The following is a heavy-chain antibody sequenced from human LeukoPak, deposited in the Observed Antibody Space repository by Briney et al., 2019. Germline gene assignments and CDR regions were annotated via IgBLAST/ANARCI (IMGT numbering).Heavy chain of an antibody. Sequence: ASVKVSCKASGYTFTGYYMHWVRQAPGQGLEWMGWINPNSDGTNYAQKFQGRVTMTRDTSISTAYMELSRLRSDDTAVYYCARCLTGDLRWFDPWGQGTLVTVSS. CDR3: ARCLTGDLRWFDP. CDR2: INPNSDGT. CDR1: GYTFTGYY. D-gene: IGHD7-27*01. J-gene: IGHJ5*02. V-gene: IGHV1-2*02.